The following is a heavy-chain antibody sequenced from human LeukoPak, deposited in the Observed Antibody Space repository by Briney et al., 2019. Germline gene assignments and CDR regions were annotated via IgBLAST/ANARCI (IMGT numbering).Heavy chain of an antibody. CDR3: ASHPAFGYFDY. CDR1: GFTFSDYY. CDR2: ISSSGSTI. D-gene: IGHD3-10*01. V-gene: IGHV3-11*01. J-gene: IGHJ4*02. Sequence: GGSLRLSCAASGFTFSDYYMSWIRQAPGKGLEWVSYISSSGSTIYYADSVKGRFTISRDNAKNSLYLQMNSLRAEDTAVYYCASHPAFGYFDYWGQGTLVTVSS.